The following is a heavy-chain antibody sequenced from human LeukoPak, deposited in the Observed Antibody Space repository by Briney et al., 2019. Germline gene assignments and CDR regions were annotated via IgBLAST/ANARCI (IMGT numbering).Heavy chain of an antibody. CDR3: ARGPFAHDYTDYA. V-gene: IGHV4-34*01. D-gene: IGHD4-11*01. Sequence: SETLSLTCTVSGGSISTYYWSWIRQPPGKGLEWIGEINHSGSTNYNPSLKSRVTISVDTSKNQFSLRLNSVTAADTAVYYCARGPFAHDYTDYAWGQGTLVTVSS. CDR1: GGSISTYY. CDR2: INHSGST. J-gene: IGHJ4*02.